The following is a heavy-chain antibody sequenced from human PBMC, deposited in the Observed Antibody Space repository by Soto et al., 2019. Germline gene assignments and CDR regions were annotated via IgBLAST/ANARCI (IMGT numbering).Heavy chain of an antibody. V-gene: IGHV3-33*01. Sequence: QVQLVESGGGVVQPGRSLRLSCAASGFTFSSYGIHWVRQAPGNGLEWVAAIWDDGGNKYYTDYVKGRFTISRDNSKNTVYLQMNNLRAEDTAVYYCARVSGLGTAERGFDYWGQGTLVIVSS. J-gene: IGHJ4*02. CDR3: ARVSGLGTAERGFDY. CDR1: GFTFSSYG. CDR2: IWDDGGNK. D-gene: IGHD3-16*01.